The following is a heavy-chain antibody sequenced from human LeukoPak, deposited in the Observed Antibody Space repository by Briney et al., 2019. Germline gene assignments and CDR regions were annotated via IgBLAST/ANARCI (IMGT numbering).Heavy chain of an antibody. CDR1: GFTFDSYG. CDR2: VNWNGGST. Sequence: PGGSLRLSCAASGFTFDSYGMTWVRQVPGKGLEWVSGVNWNGGSTGYADSVKGRFTISRDNAKNSLYLQMNSLRAEDTALYYCARASLYDNSAYYLDYWGQGTLVTVSS. CDR3: ARASLYDNSAYYLDY. V-gene: IGHV3-20*04. D-gene: IGHD3-22*01. J-gene: IGHJ4*02.